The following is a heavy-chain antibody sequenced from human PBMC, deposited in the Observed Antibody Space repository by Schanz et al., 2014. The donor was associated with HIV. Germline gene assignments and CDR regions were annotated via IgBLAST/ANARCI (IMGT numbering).Heavy chain of an antibody. J-gene: IGHJ4*02. CDR2: IWNDGSNT. Sequence: VQLVESGGGLVKPGRSLRLSCVASAFNFDSYGMHWVRQAPGKGLEWVAVIWNDGSNTFYADSVKGRFTISRDNSKNTLSLQMTALRTEDTAIYYCAKPEYDSSGNSQTHFDYWGQGTLVSVSS. D-gene: IGHD3-22*01. CDR1: AFNFDSYG. CDR3: AKPEYDSSGNSQTHFDY. V-gene: IGHV3-33*06.